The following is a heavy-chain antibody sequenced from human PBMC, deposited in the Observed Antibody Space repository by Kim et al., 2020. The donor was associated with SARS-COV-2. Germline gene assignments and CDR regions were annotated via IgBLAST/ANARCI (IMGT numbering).Heavy chain of an antibody. CDR2: ISWNSGSI. CDR1: GFTFDDYA. Sequence: GGSLRLSCAASGFTFDDYAMHWVRQAPGKGLEWVSGISWNSGSIGYADSVKGRFTISRDNAKNSLYLQMNSLRAEDTALYYCAKDIYRYYYYYGMDVWGQGTTVTVSS. CDR3: AKDIYRYYYYYGMDV. J-gene: IGHJ6*02. V-gene: IGHV3-9*01.